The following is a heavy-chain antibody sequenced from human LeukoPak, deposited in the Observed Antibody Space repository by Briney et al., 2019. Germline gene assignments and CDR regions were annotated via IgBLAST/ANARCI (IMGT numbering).Heavy chain of an antibody. CDR3: ARVFSYPLRAPFDP. CDR2: TYHSGRT. J-gene: IGHJ5*02. D-gene: IGHD3-3*01. V-gene: IGHV4-39*07. CDR1: GDSISTTPYY. Sequence: SETLSLTCSVSGDSISTTPYYWGWIRQPPGKGLEWIGSTYHSGRTDYNPSLKSRVTISEDTSKNQFSLKLSSVTAADTAVYYCARVFSYPLRAPFDPWGQGTLVTVSS.